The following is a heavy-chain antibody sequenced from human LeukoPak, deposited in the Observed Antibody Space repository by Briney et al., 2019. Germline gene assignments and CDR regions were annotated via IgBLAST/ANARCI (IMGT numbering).Heavy chain of an antibody. J-gene: IGHJ4*02. Sequence: GASVKVSCKASGYTFTSYDINWVRQATGQGLEWMGWVNPNSGHTGYAQKFQGRVTMTRNTSISTAYMELSSLRSEDTAVYYCAGGAAGSYCSGGSCPYFDYWGQGTLVSVSS. CDR2: VNPNSGHT. D-gene: IGHD2-15*01. V-gene: IGHV1-8*01. CDR3: AGGAAGSYCSGGSCPYFDY. CDR1: GYTFTSYD.